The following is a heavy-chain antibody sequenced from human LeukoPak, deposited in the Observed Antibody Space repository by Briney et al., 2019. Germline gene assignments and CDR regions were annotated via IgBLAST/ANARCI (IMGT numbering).Heavy chain of an antibody. D-gene: IGHD6-13*01. Sequence: GGSLRLSCKASGFIFSLYWMHWVRQVPGKGLEWVSSISSSSSYIYYADSVKGRFTISRDNAKNSLYLQMNSLRAEDTAVYYCAKDLGRIAAAGAFDPWGQGTLVTVSP. V-gene: IGHV3-21*01. CDR1: GFIFSLYW. CDR2: ISSSSSYI. J-gene: IGHJ5*02. CDR3: AKDLGRIAAAGAFDP.